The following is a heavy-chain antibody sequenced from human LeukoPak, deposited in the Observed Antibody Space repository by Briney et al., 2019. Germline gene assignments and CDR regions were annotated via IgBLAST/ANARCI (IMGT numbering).Heavy chain of an antibody. V-gene: IGHV1-2*02. D-gene: IGHD5-24*01. CDR1: GYTFTGYY. Sequence: GASVKVSCKASGYTFTGYYMHWVRQAPGQGLEWMGWINPNSGGTNYAQKFQGRVTMTRDTSISTAYMELSTLRLDDAAVYYCAINRRWLQLRDAFDIWGQGTVVTVSS. J-gene: IGHJ3*02. CDR2: INPNSGGT. CDR3: AINRRWLQLRDAFDI.